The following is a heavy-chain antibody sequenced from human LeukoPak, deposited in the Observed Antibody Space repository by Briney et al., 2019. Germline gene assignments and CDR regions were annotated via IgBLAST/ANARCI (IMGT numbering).Heavy chain of an antibody. CDR2: VSAYNGHT. D-gene: IGHD1-14*01. V-gene: IGHV1-18*01. Sequence: ASVKVSCKASGYTFNSYGISWVRQAPGQGLEWMGWVSAYNGHTNYAQKFQGRVTMTTDTSTSTASMELRSLRSDDTAVYYCARVRQPIYYYYYMDVWGKGTTVTISS. CDR3: ARVRQPIYYYYYMDV. J-gene: IGHJ6*03. CDR1: GYTFNSYG.